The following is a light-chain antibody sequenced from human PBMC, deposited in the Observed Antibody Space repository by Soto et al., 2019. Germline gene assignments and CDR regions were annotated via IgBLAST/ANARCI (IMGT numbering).Light chain of an antibody. J-gene: IGKJ4*01. V-gene: IGKV3-15*01. Sequence: EVVFTQSPCTLSLSPGERATVPCRASQSVRNNLAWYQQKSGQAPRLLIYGASTRATGIPARFSGSGYGTEFTLTISSLQSEDFAVYYCQQYNKWPLTFGGGTKVDIK. CDR1: QSVRNN. CDR3: QQYNKWPLT. CDR2: GAS.